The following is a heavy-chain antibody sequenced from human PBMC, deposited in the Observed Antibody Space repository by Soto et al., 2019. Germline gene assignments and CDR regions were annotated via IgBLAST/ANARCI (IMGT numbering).Heavy chain of an antibody. V-gene: IGHV4-39*07. CDR2: IYYSGST. J-gene: IGHJ4*02. D-gene: IGHD2-8*02. CDR1: GSSISSSSYY. Sequence: SETLSLTCTVSGSSISSSSYYWGWIRQPPGKGLEWIASIYYSGSTNYNPSHKSRVTISVDTSKNQFSLKLTSVTAADSAVYYCARDKITGLFYYWGQGTLVTVSS. CDR3: ARDKITGLFYY.